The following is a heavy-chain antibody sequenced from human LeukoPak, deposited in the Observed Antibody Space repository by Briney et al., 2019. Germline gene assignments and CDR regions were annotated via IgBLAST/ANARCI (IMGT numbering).Heavy chain of an antibody. CDR1: GASISDDY. CDR2: IHYSGNT. V-gene: IGHV4-59*01. CDR3: ASASGNNYYFPF. D-gene: IGHD1-1*01. J-gene: IGHJ4*02. Sequence: SETLTLTCAVSGASISDDYWSWIRQPPGKGLEWIGYIHYSGNTNYNPSLKSRVTMSVDTSTNHFSLKLSSVTAADTADYFCASASGNNYYFPFRGQGTLATVSS.